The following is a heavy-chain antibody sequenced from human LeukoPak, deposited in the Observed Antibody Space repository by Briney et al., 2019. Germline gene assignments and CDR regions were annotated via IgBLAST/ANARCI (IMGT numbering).Heavy chain of an antibody. CDR1: GFTFSNAW. Sequence: GGSLRLSCAASGFTFSNAWMSWVRQAPGKGLEWVANIKQDGSEKYYVDSVKGRFTISRDNAKNSLYLQMNSLRAEDTAVYYCAREAAYGDVGDYWGQGTLVTVSS. D-gene: IGHD4-17*01. J-gene: IGHJ4*02. CDR2: IKQDGSEK. V-gene: IGHV3-7*01. CDR3: AREAAYGDVGDY.